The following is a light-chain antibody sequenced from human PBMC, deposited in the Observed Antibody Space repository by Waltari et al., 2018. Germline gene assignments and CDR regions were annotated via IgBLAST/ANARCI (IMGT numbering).Light chain of an antibody. CDR3: QQYKTWTPIT. Sequence: EIVMTQSPATLSVSPAERATLSCRASQSLSDNLAWYQLKPAQAPRLLIYGASFRATGIPGRFRGSGSGTDFTLTISSLQSEDFAIYYCQQYKTWTPITFGQGTRLEIK. V-gene: IGKV3-15*01. CDR2: GAS. J-gene: IGKJ5*01. CDR1: QSLSDN.